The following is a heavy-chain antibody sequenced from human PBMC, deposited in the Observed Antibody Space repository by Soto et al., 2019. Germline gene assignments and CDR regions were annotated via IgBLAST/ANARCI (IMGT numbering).Heavy chain of an antibody. CDR1: GYTFTSYD. D-gene: IGHD2-15*01. Sequence: QVQLVQSGAEVKKPGASVKVSCKASGYTFTSYDINWVRQAAGQGREWIGWMNPNSCKAGYAQKFQGRVTMAGNTSISTAYMELSSLRSDDTAVYFCARGLVVVSATYWYFDLWGRGTLVTVSS. V-gene: IGHV1-8*01. CDR3: ARGLVVVSATYWYFDL. CDR2: MNPNSCKA. J-gene: IGHJ2*01.